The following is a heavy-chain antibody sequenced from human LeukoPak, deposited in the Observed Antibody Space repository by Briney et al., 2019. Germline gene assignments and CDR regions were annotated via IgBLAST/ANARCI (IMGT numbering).Heavy chain of an antibody. V-gene: IGHV3-30*02. D-gene: IGHD4-17*01. CDR1: GFSFSTYD. CDR3: AKDYGDSDV. Sequence: PGGSLRLSCAASGFSFSTYDMNLVRQAPGKGLEWVAFIRYDGSNKYYADSVKGRFTISRDNSKNTLYLQMNSLRAEDTAVYYCAKDYGDSDVWGKGTTVTVSS. CDR2: IRYDGSNK. J-gene: IGHJ6*04.